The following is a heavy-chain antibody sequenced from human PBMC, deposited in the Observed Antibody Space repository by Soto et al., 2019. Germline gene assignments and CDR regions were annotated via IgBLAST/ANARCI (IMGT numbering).Heavy chain of an antibody. CDR1: GRPITGDY. J-gene: IGHJ5*02. V-gene: IGHV4-59*01. D-gene: IGHD6-13*01. CDR2: IYYTGST. Sequence: SETLSLTCTVSGRPITGDYWGWIRQPPGKALEYIGHIYYTGSTRYNPSLTSRVTISLDTSREQFSLKLSSVTAADTAVYYCARDRSGAAAETRWFDPWGQGTLVTVSS. CDR3: ARDRSGAAAETRWFDP.